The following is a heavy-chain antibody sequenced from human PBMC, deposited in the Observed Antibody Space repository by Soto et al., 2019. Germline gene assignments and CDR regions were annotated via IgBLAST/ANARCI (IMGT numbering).Heavy chain of an antibody. Sequence: TLSLTCTVSGGSMISYYWSWIRQPPGRGLEWIGVIYYAGGTKYNPSLNSRVTISVDTSRNQFSLKLNSVTAADTAMFYCATQGFYRMGVWGRGT. CDR1: GGSMISYY. V-gene: IGHV4-59*12. CDR2: IYYAGGT. J-gene: IGHJ6*02. CDR3: ATQGFYRMGV.